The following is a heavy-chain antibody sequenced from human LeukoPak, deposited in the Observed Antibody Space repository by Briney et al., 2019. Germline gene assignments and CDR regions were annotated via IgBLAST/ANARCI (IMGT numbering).Heavy chain of an antibody. Sequence: PGRSLRLSCAASGSTLSSGNMNWARQPARKWLGWVSSISSSSNYIYYADSVKGRFTISRDNAKNSLYLQMNSLRAEDTAVYYCATYTNWVAGDVWGQGTTVSVSS. CDR3: ATYTNWVAGDV. J-gene: IGHJ6*02. V-gene: IGHV3-21*01. D-gene: IGHD1-1*01. CDR1: GSTLSSGN. CDR2: ISSSSNYI.